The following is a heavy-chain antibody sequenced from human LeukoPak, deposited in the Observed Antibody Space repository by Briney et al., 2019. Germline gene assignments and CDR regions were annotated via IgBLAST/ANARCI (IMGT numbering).Heavy chain of an antibody. V-gene: IGHV4-61*02. CDR3: ARDSGYSILDY. D-gene: IGHD6-13*01. CDR1: GDSISSGSYY. CDR2: IYTSGST. Sequence: PSETLSLTCTVSGDSISSGSYYWSWIRQPAGKGLEWIGRIYTSGSTNYNPPLKSRVTISLDTSKNQFSLKVSSVTVADTAVYYCARDSGYSILDYWGQGTLVTVSS. J-gene: IGHJ4*02.